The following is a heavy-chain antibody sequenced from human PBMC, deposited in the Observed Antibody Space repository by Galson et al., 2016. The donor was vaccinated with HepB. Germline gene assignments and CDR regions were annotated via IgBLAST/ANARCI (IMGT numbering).Heavy chain of an antibody. V-gene: IGHV3-33*01. J-gene: IGHJ6*02. CDR3: ARGSSSGSIYYYYYYTMDV. Sequence: SLRLSCAASGFNFSTYGMHWVRQAPGMRLEWVATISYDGSKTYYTDSVKGRFTISRDNSKNTLYLEMNTLRVEDTAVYFCARGSSSGSIYYYYYYTMDVWGQGTTVTVSS. CDR1: GFNFSTYG. CDR2: ISYDGSKT. D-gene: IGHD6-6*01.